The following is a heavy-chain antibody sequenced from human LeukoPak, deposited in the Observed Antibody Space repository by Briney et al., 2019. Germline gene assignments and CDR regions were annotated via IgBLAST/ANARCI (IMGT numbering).Heavy chain of an antibody. D-gene: IGHD6-19*01. CDR2: ISSNGGST. V-gene: IGHV3-64*01. CDR1: GFTFSSYA. CDR3: AKVWRGLEQWLPYYYGTDV. Sequence: QPGGSLRLSCAASGFTFSSYAMHWVRQAPGKGLEYVSAISSNGGSTYYANSVKGRFTISRDNSKNTLYLQMGSLRAEDTAVYYCAKVWRGLEQWLPYYYGTDVWGQGTTVTVSS. J-gene: IGHJ6*02.